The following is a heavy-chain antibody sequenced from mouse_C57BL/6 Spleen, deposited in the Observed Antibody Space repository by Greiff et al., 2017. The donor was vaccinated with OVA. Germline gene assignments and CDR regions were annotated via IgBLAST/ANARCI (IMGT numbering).Heavy chain of an antibody. J-gene: IGHJ3*01. Sequence: VQLKESGAELVRPGASVKLSCTASGFNIKDDYMHWVKQRPEQGLEWIGWIDPENGDTEYASKFQGKATITADTSSNTAYLQLSSLTSEDTAVYYSTTRSSGYTAWCAHWGEERLGTVS. CDR3: TTRSSGYTAWCAH. CDR2: IDPENGDT. V-gene: IGHV14-4*01. CDR1: GFNIKDDY. D-gene: IGHD3-2*02.